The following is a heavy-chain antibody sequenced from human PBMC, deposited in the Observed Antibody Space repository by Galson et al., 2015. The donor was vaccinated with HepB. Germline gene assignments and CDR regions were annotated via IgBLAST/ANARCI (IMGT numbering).Heavy chain of an antibody. J-gene: IGHJ6*02. D-gene: IGHD3-3*01. CDR2: INAGNGNT. CDR1: GYTFTSYA. CDR3: ASQLVLRFLEWSGGMDV. Sequence: SVKVSCKASGYTFTSYAMHWVRQAPGQRLEWMGWINAGNGNTKYSQKFQGRVTITRDTSASTAYMELSSLRSEDAAVYYCASQLVLRFLEWSGGMDVWGQGTTVTVSS. V-gene: IGHV1-3*01.